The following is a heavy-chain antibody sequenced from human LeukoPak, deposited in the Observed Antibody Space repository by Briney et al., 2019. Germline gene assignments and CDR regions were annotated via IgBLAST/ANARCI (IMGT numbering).Heavy chain of an antibody. CDR1: GFTFNGSA. V-gene: IGHV3-73*01. Sequence: PGGSLRLSCAASGFTFNGSAMHWVRQASGKGLEWVGRIRNKANNYATAYAASVEGRFTISRDDSKNMVYLQMNSLKTEDTAVYYCTRRGTYGDPYWGQGTLVTVSS. J-gene: IGHJ4*02. D-gene: IGHD4-17*01. CDR3: TRRGTYGDPY. CDR2: IRNKANNYAT.